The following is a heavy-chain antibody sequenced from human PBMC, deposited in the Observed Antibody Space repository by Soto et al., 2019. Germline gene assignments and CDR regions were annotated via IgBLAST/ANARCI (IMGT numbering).Heavy chain of an antibody. V-gene: IGHV1-24*01. D-gene: IGHD3-3*01. CDR1: GYTLTELS. J-gene: IGHJ6*02. CDR3: ATQQNYDFWSGYYTNYYGMDV. Sequence: ASVKVSFKVSGYTLTELSMHWVRQAPGKGLEWMGGFDPEDGETIYAQKFQGRVTMTEDTSTDTAYMELSSLRSEDTAVYYCATQQNYDFWSGYYTNYYGMDVWGQGTTVTVSS. CDR2: FDPEDGET.